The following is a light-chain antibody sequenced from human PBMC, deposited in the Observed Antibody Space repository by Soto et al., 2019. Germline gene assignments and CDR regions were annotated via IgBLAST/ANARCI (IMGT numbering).Light chain of an antibody. CDR1: RNVGSK. CDR3: QQYSDWKT. CDR2: DAS. Sequence: ETVMTQSPATLSVSPGERATLSCRASRNVGSKLAWYQQKPGQAPRLLISDASTMATGIPARFSSSGSGTEFTLTISSLQSEDFAVYYCQQYSDWKTFGQGTKLEMK. J-gene: IGKJ2*01. V-gene: IGKV3-15*01.